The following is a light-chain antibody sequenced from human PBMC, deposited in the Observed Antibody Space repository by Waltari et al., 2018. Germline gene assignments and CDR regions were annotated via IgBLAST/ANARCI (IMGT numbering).Light chain of an antibody. CDR1: QSVGSF. J-gene: IGKJ5*01. CDR3: QQRSDWPIT. Sequence: EIVLTQSPATLSLSPGERATLSCRASQSVGSFLAWYQQIPGQPPRLLIYDATIRATRIPAMFSGSGSGTAFTLTISSLEPEDVVVYYCQQRSDWPITFGQGTRLEIK. CDR2: DAT. V-gene: IGKV3-11*01.